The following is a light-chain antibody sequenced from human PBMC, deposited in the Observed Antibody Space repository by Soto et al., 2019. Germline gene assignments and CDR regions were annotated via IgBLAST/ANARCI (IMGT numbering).Light chain of an antibody. J-gene: IGKJ2*01. CDR3: HQSNSTPYP. V-gene: IGKV1-39*01. CDR1: QSISNF. CDR2: AAS. Sequence: DIQMTQSPSSLSASVGDRVAITCRAGQSISNFLNWYQQKPGTAPKLLIYAASRLQSDVPSRFSGSGSGTAFTLTNNTLQPEVVPTYYCHQSNSTPYPFGRGTKLET.